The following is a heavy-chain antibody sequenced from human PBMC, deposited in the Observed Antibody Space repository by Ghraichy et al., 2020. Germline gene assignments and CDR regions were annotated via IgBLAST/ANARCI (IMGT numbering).Heavy chain of an antibody. V-gene: IGHV3-53*04. D-gene: IGHD6-19*01. J-gene: IGHJ6*02. Sequence: GPLRLSCAASGFTVSSNYMSWVRQAPGKGLEWVSVIYSGGSTYYADSVKGRFTISRHNSKNTLYLQMNSLRAEDTAVYYCARVAGTDPYYYYGMDVWGQGTTVTVSS. CDR2: IYSGGST. CDR1: GFTVSSNY. CDR3: ARVAGTDPYYYYGMDV.